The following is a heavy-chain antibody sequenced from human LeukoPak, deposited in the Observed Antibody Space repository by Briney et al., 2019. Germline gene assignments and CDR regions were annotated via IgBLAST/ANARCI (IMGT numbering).Heavy chain of an antibody. J-gene: IGHJ4*02. Sequence: GGSLRLSCAASGFTFSSYGKNWVRQAPGKGLEWVSSISSSSSYIYYADSVKGRFTISRDNAKNSLYLQMNSLRAEDTAVYYCARFSGSYTDYWGQGTLVTVSS. CDR1: GFTFSSYG. D-gene: IGHD1-26*01. CDR2: ISSSSSYI. CDR3: ARFSGSYTDY. V-gene: IGHV3-21*01.